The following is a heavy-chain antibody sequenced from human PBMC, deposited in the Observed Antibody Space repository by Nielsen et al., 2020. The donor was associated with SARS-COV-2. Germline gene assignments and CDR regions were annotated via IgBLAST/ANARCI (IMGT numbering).Heavy chain of an antibody. J-gene: IGHJ6*02. CDR3: ARGRRYCSGGSCYSSRFSYYYYGMDV. V-gene: IGHV4-34*01. Sequence: RQAPGKGLEWIGEINHSGSTNYNPSLKSRVTISVDTSKNQFSLKLSSVTAADTAVYYCARGRRYCSGGSCYSSRFSYYYYGMDVWGQGTTVTVSS. CDR2: INHSGST. D-gene: IGHD2-15*01.